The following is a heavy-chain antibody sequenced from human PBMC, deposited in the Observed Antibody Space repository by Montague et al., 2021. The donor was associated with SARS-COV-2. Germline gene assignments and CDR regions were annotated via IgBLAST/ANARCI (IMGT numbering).Heavy chain of an antibody. CDR3: AKSPWGGSSGWFDY. CDR2: IYSGGSST. D-gene: IGHD6-19*01. V-gene: IGHV3-23*03. Sequence: SLRLSCAASGFTFSSYAMSWVCQAPGKGLEWVSVIYSGGSSTYYADSVKGRFTISRDNSRNTLYLQMNSLRAEDTAVYFCAKSPWGGSSGWFDYWGQGTLVTVSS. CDR1: GFTFSSYA. J-gene: IGHJ4*02.